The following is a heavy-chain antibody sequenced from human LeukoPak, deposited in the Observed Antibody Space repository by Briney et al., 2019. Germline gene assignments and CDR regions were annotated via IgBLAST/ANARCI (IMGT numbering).Heavy chain of an antibody. J-gene: IGHJ4*02. D-gene: IGHD6-13*01. CDR1: GFTFSRYG. CDR2: ISYDGSNK. CDR3: ASSWGTAAPFDY. V-gene: IGHV3-30*04. Sequence: GGSLRLSCAASGFTFSRYGMHWGGQAPGKGLEGVAVISYDGSNKCYADSVKGRFTISRDNSKNTLYLQMNSLRAEDTAVYYCASSWGTAAPFDYWGQGTLVTVSS.